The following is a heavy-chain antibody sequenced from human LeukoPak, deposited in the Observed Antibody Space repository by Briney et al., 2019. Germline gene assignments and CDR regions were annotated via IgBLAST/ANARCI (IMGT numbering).Heavy chain of an antibody. CDR2: INHSGST. D-gene: IGHD3-3*01. J-gene: IGHJ4*02. CDR3: ARNYDFWSGYLSYFDY. Sequence: SETLSLTCAVYGGSFSGYYWSWIRQPPGKGLEWIGEINHSGSTNYNPSLKSRVTISVDTSKNRFSLKLSSVTAADTAVYYCARNYDFWSGYLSYFDYWGQGTLVTVSS. V-gene: IGHV4-34*01. CDR1: GGSFSGYY.